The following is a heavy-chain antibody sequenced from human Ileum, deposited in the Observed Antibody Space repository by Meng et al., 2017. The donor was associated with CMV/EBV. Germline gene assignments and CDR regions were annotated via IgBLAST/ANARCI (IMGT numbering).Heavy chain of an antibody. CDR2: IDSDGSSI. D-gene: IGHD6-25*01. Sequence: LRLSCEASGLTFRSYWMHWVRQAPGKGLMWVSRIDSDGSSITYADSVKGRFTISRDIAKNTQYLQMNSLRAEDTAVYYCVSGRFDYWDQGTLVTVSS. CDR1: GLTFRSYW. V-gene: IGHV3-74*01. J-gene: IGHJ4*02. CDR3: VSGRFDY.